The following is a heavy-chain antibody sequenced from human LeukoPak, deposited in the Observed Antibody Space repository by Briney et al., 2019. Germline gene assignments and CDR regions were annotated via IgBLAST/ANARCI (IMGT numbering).Heavy chain of an antibody. CDR3: ARDSGVYGSGSQSFDY. J-gene: IGHJ4*02. CDR1: GFTFSSYA. V-gene: IGHV3-30-3*01. D-gene: IGHD3-10*01. CDR2: ISYDGSNK. Sequence: PGRSLRLSCAASGFTFSSYAMHWVRQAPGKGLEWVAVISYDGSNKYYADSVKGRLTISRDNSKNTLYLQMNSLRAEDTAVYYCARDSGVYGSGSQSFDYWGQGTLVTVSS.